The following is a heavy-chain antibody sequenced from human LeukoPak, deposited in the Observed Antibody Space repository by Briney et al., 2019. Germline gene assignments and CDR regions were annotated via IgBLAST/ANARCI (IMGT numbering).Heavy chain of an antibody. V-gene: IGHV3-30*18. CDR1: GFSFSTYG. D-gene: IGHD1-26*01. CDR3: AKDLGGATDRAGDFDY. J-gene: IGHJ4*02. CDR2: ISYDGRVK. Sequence: SGTSLRLSCVASGFSFSTYGIHWVRQAPGKGLEWVAVISYDGRVKYYADSMRGRVTISRDNSRNTLYLQMNSLRVEDTAVYHCAKDLGGATDRAGDFDYWGQGILVTVSS.